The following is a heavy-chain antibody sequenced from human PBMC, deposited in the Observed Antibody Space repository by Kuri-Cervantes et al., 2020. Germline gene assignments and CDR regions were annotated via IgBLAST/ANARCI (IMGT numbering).Heavy chain of an antibody. Sequence: SGPTLVKPTQTLTLTCTFSGFSLTTSGVGVGWIRQPPGKALEWLALIYWDDDKRYSPSLKSRLTITKDTSKNQVVLTMTNMDPVDTATYYCARTQLGIHAFDIWGQGTMVTVSS. J-gene: IGHJ3*02. CDR1: GFSLTTSGVG. D-gene: IGHD7-27*01. CDR2: IYWDDDK. CDR3: ARTQLGIHAFDI. V-gene: IGHV2-5*02.